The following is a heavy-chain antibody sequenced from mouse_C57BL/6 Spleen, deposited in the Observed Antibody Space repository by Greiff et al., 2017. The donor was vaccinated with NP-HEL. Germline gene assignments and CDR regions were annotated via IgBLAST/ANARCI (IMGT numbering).Heavy chain of an antibody. D-gene: IGHD2-4*01. Sequence: QVQLQQSGAELARPGASLKMSCKASGYTFTSYTMHWVKQRPGQGLEWIGYINPSSGYTKYNQKFKDKATLTADKSSSTAYMQLSSLTSEDSAVYYCARNYDVHYYAMDYWGQGTSVTVSS. CDR3: ARNYDVHYYAMDY. CDR2: INPSSGYT. CDR1: GYTFTSYT. J-gene: IGHJ4*01. V-gene: IGHV1-4*01.